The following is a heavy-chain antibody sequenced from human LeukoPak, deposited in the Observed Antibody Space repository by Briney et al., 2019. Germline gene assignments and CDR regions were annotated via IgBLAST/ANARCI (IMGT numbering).Heavy chain of an antibody. CDR2: IYHGGST. Sequence: SESLSLTCAASGGTISSSNRWWWVRQPRGKGLGWIGVIYHGGSTNYNPSLKSRVTISVDKSKNQFSLKLSCVTAADTAVYYCAISSSGKFDYWGQGTLVTVSP. J-gene: IGHJ4*02. CDR3: AISSSGKFDY. D-gene: IGHD6-19*01. CDR1: GGTISSSNR. V-gene: IGHV4-4*02.